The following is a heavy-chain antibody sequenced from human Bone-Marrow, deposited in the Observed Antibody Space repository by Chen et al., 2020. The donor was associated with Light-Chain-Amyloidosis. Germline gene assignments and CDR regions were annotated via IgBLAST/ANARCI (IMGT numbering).Heavy chain of an antibody. Sequence: QGQLVQSGAEVKKPGASVKFSCKASGYTFTGHYVHWVRQAPGQGLEWVGRVNPNSGCTDYHHAKKFQGRVTVTRDTSIRTVYLELTRLTSDDTAVYYCARDESDLSWGAYKSWGQGTLVTVSS. J-gene: IGHJ4*02. CDR3: ARDESDLSWGAYKS. V-gene: IGHV1-2*06. CDR2: VNPNSGCT. CDR1: GYTFTGHY. D-gene: IGHD3-16*01.